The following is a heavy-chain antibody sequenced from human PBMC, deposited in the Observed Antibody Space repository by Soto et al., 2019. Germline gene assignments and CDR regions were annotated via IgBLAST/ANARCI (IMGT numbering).Heavy chain of an antibody. CDR3: ARDNRVVAATFGLDV. CDR2: ISSSSSTI. V-gene: IGHV3-48*01. Sequence: GGSLRLSCAASGFTFSSYSMNWVRQAPGKGLEWVSYISSSSSTIYYADSVKGRFTISRDSAKNSLYLQMNSLRAEDTAVYYCARDNRVVAATFGLDVWGKGTTVTVSS. D-gene: IGHD2-15*01. CDR1: GFTFSSYS. J-gene: IGHJ6*04.